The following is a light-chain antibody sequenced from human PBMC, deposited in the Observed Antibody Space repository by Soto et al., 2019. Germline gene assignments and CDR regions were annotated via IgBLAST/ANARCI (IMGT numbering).Light chain of an antibody. CDR2: DAS. CDR1: QSVSSY. J-gene: IGKJ1*01. V-gene: IGKV3-11*01. Sequence: DIVLTQSPATLFLSPGERATLSCRASQSVSSYLAWYQQKPGQAPRLLIYDASNRATGIPARFSGSGSGTDFTLTINSLEPEDFAVYYCQQRSNWPRTFGQGTKVDIK. CDR3: QQRSNWPRT.